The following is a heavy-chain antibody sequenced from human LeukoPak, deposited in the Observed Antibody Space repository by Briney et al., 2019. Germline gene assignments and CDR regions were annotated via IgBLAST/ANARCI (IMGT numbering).Heavy chain of an antibody. Sequence: PSETLSLTCTVSGYSISGGYYWGWIRQPPGKGLEWIGTIFQSVSTYYNPSLKSRVTTSVDTSKNQFSLTLSSMTGADTAVYYCARNNSNGFDFWSQGALVTVSS. CDR2: IFQSVST. D-gene: IGHD6-19*01. J-gene: IGHJ4*02. CDR3: ARNNSNGFDF. V-gene: IGHV4-38-2*02. CDR1: GYSISGGYY.